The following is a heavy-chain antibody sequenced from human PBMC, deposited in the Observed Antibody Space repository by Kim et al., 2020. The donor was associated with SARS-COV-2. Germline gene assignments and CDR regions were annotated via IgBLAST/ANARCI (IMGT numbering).Heavy chain of an antibody. CDR3: AKDIHRFWVAAGHYYYYGMDV. CDR2: ISGDGGST. D-gene: IGHD6-13*01. V-gene: IGHV3-43*02. Sequence: GGSLRLSCAASGFTFDDYAMHWVRQAPGKGLEWVSLISGDGGSTYYADSVKGRFTISRDNSKNSLYLQMNSLRTEDNALYYCAKDIHRFWVAAGHYYYYGMDVWGQGTTVTVSS. J-gene: IGHJ6*02. CDR1: GFTFDDYA.